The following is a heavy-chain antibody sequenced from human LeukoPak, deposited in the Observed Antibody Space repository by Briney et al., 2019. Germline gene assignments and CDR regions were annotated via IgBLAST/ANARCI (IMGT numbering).Heavy chain of an antibody. D-gene: IGHD2-2*01. Sequence: ASVKVSCKATGYTFTGYYMHWVRQAAGQGLEWMGWINPNSGGTNCAQKFQGRVTMTRDTSISTAYMKLSRLRSDDTAVYYRARAGAAIGWFDPWGQGTLVTVPS. CDR3: ARAGAAIGWFDP. V-gene: IGHV1-2*02. J-gene: IGHJ5*02. CDR2: INPNSGGT. CDR1: GYTFTGYY.